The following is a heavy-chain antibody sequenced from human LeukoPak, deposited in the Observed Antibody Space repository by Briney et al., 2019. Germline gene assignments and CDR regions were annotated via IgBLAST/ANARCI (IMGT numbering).Heavy chain of an antibody. Sequence: GGSLRLSCAASEFTFSNYKMNWVRQAPGKGLEWVSSISSSSIYIYYADSVKGRFTISRDNDKDSLYLQMNSLRAEDTAVYYCARESSGRRVQTFDYWGQGALVTVSS. V-gene: IGHV3-21*01. CDR3: ARESSGRRVQTFDY. CDR1: EFTFSNYK. D-gene: IGHD1-1*01. CDR2: ISSSSIYI. J-gene: IGHJ4*02.